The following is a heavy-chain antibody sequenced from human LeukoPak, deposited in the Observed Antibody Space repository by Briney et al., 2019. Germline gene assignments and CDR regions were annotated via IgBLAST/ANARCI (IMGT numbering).Heavy chain of an antibody. J-gene: IGHJ6*03. CDR2: ISGSGGST. V-gene: IGHV3-23*01. D-gene: IGHD3-22*01. CDR1: GFTFSSYA. CDR3: AKAPHYYDSSGYYYVRGDYYYYMDV. Sequence: GGSLRLSCAASGFTFSSYAMSWVRQAPGKGLEWVSAISGSGGSTYYADSVKGRFTISRDNSKNTLYLQMNSLRAEDTAVYYCAKAPHYYDSSGYYYVRGDYYYYMDVWGKGTTVTVSS.